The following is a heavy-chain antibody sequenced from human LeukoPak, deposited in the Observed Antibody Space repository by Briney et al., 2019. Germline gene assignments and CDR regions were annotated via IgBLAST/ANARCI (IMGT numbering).Heavy chain of an antibody. J-gene: IGHJ5*02. CDR2: IYHSGST. D-gene: IGHD3-10*01. CDR3: KRGRGNP. Sequence: SETLSLTCTVSGYSISSGYYWGWIRQPPGKGLEYIGSIYHSGSTYYNPSLKSRVTISVDTSKNQFSLKLSSVTAADTAVYYCKRGRGNPWGQGTLVTVSS. CDR1: GYSISSGYY. V-gene: IGHV4-38-2*02.